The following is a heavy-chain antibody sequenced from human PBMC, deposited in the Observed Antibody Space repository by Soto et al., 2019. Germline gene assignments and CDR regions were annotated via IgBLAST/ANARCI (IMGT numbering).Heavy chain of an antibody. CDR1: GFTFSSYS. Sequence: PGGSLRLSCAASGFTFSSYSMNWVSQAPGKGLEWVSYISSSSSTIYYADSVKGRFTISRDNAKNSLYLQMNSLRAEDTAVYYCARLYGSGSYYNIDAFDIWGQGTMVTVSS. CDR3: ARLYGSGSYYNIDAFDI. J-gene: IGHJ3*02. V-gene: IGHV3-48*01. D-gene: IGHD3-10*01. CDR2: ISSSSSTI.